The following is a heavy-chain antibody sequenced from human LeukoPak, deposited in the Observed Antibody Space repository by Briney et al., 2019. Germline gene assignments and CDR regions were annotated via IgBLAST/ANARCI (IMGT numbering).Heavy chain of an antibody. D-gene: IGHD1-26*01. J-gene: IGHJ6*02. CDR1: GFIFDDYA. Sequence: PGGSLRLSCAASGFIFDDYAMHWVRQAPGKGLEWVSGISWNSGSIGYADSVKGRFTISRDNAKNSLYLQMSSLRVEDTALYYCAKGGGSSLPSSSDVWGQGTTVTVSS. CDR2: ISWNSGSI. V-gene: IGHV3-9*01. CDR3: AKGGGSSLPSSSDV.